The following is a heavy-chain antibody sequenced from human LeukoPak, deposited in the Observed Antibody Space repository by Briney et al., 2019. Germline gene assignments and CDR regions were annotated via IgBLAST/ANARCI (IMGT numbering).Heavy chain of an antibody. V-gene: IGHV4-59*01. CDR3: ARGVVIEYYDSSGYYCYFDY. D-gene: IGHD3-22*01. Sequence: SETLSLTCTVSGGSISSYYWSWIRQPPGKGLEWIGYIYYSGSTNYNPSLKSRVTISVDTSKNQFSLKLSSVTVADTAVYYCARGVVIEYYDSSGYYCYFDYWGQGTLVTVSS. J-gene: IGHJ4*02. CDR1: GGSISSYY. CDR2: IYYSGST.